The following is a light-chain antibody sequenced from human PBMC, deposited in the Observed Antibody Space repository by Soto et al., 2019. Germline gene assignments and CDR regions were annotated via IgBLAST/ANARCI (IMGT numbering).Light chain of an antibody. J-gene: IGKJ3*01. CDR2: AAS. V-gene: IGKV1-39*01. CDR1: QSISSY. CDR3: QQSYRAPAT. Sequence: DIQMTQSPSSLSASVGDRVTITCRASQSISSYLNWYQQKPGKAPKLLIYAASSLQSGVPSRFSGSGYGTDFTLTISSLQPEDFATYYCQQSYRAPATFGPGTKVDI.